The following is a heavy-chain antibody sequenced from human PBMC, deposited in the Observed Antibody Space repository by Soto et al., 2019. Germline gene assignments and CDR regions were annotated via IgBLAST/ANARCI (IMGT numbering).Heavy chain of an antibody. CDR3: AIDQNLSSGWSLSSGSAFDI. CDR1: GYNFTSYC. Sequence: ASVKVSCKASGYNFTSYCMHWVRQAPGQGLEWMGIIDPSGGSTSYAQKFQGRVSMTRDTSTSTVYMDLSSLRSEDTAVYYCAIDQNLSSGWSLSSGSAFDIWGQGTMVTVSS. CDR2: IDPSGGST. J-gene: IGHJ3*02. D-gene: IGHD6-19*01. V-gene: IGHV1-46*01.